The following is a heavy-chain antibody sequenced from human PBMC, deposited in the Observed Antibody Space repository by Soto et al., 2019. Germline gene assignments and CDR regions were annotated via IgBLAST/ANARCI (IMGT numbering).Heavy chain of an antibody. J-gene: IGHJ6*02. CDR2: IIPIFGTA. Sequence: QVQLVQSGAEVKKPGSSVKVSCKASGGTFSSYAISWVRQAPGQGLEWMGGIIPIFGTANYAQKFQGRVTITADESTSAAYMELSSLGSEDTAVYYCARTERGYCSGGSCYSPYYYYYGMDVLGQGTTVTVSS. V-gene: IGHV1-69*01. CDR1: GGTFSSYA. D-gene: IGHD2-15*01. CDR3: ARTERGYCSGGSCYSPYYYYYGMDV.